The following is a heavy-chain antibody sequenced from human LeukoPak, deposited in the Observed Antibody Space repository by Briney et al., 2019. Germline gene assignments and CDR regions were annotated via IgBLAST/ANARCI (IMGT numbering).Heavy chain of an antibody. CDR1: GYRFTSYW. CDR3: ARQRFTMRAYAGNWFDP. D-gene: IGHD3-10*01. V-gene: IGHV5-51*01. CDR2: IYPSDSDT. J-gene: IGHJ5*02. Sequence: GESLKISCKGSGYRFTSYWIGWVRQMPGKGLEWMGIIYPSDSDTRYSPSLQGQVTISADKSISTAYLQWSSLRASDTAMYYCARQRFTMRAYAGNWFDPWGQGTLVTVSS.